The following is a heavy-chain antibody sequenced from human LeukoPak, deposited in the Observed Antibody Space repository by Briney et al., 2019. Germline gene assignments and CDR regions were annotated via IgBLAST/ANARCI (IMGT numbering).Heavy chain of an antibody. J-gene: IGHJ4*02. CDR2: IKQDGSER. CDR1: GFTFSSYW. V-gene: IGHV3-7*01. Sequence: GGSLRLSCAASGFTFSSYWMTWLRQVPGKGLEWVANIKQDGSERNYVDSVKGRFTISRDNAKNSLYLQMNSLRVEDTAVYYCARGGDSYYWGQGTLVTVSS. D-gene: IGHD2-21*02. CDR3: ARGGDSYY.